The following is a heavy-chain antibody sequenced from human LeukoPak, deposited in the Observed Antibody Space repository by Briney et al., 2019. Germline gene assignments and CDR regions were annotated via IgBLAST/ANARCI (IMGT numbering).Heavy chain of an antibody. D-gene: IGHD6-6*01. CDR3: VRDRGSTSSGSLYYYYYYMDV. Sequence: GGSLRLSCAASGFTFSTYEMNWVRQAPGKGLEWVSYISSSGSSIYYADSVKGRFTISRDNAKNSLYLQMNSLRAEDTAVYYCVRDRGSTSSGSLYYYYYYMDVWGKGTTVTVSS. V-gene: IGHV3-48*03. CDR1: GFTFSTYE. J-gene: IGHJ6*03. CDR2: ISSSGSSI.